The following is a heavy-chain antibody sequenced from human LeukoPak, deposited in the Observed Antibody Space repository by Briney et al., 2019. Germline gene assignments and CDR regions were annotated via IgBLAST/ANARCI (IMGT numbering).Heavy chain of an antibody. V-gene: IGHV4-59*01. J-gene: IGHJ5*02. CDR1: GGSISSYY. CDR2: IYYSGGT. CDR3: ARDSGPTGWFDP. Sequence: SETLSLTCTVSGGSISSYYWSWIRQPPGKGLEWIGYIYYSGGTNYNPSLKSRVTISVDTSKNQFSLKLSSVTAADTAVYYCARDSGPTGWFDPWGQGTLVTVSS. D-gene: IGHD3-10*01.